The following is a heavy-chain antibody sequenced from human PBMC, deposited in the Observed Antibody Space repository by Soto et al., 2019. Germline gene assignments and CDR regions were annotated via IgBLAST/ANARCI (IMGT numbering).Heavy chain of an antibody. CDR2: ISAYNGDT. J-gene: IGHJ3*01. D-gene: IGHD6-6*01. CDR1: GYTFTSNG. V-gene: IGHV1-18*01. Sequence: QVPVVQSGAEVKKPGASVKVSCKASGYTFTSNGFSWVRQAPGQGLEWMGWISAYNGDTDYAQKFQGRVTMTTDTSTSTAYMELRSLRLDDTAVYYCARDVPEAFAVFDVWGQGTMVTVS. CDR3: ARDVPEAFAVFDV.